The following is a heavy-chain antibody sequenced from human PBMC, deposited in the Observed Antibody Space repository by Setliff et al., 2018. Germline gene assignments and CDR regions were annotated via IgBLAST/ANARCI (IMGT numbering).Heavy chain of an antibody. CDR3: ARPRSPKISIFGVTPFDY. D-gene: IGHD3-3*01. Sequence: SVKVSCKASGGTLTNYGISWVRQAPGQGLEWVGGFTPILLTPNYAQKFQGRITITADKSTSTAYMELSGLRSDDTAVYFCARPRSPKISIFGVTPFDYWGQGTLVTV. V-gene: IGHV1-69*06. J-gene: IGHJ4*02. CDR1: GGTLTNYG. CDR2: FTPILLTP.